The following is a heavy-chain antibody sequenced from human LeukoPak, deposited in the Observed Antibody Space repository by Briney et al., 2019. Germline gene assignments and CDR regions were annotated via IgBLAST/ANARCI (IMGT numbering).Heavy chain of an antibody. Sequence: GASVKVSCKASGYTFTGYYMHWVRQAPGQGLEWMGWTNPNSGGTNYAQKFRGRVTMTRDTSISTAYMELSRLRSDDTAVYYCARGVLTMVRGVSLDYWGQGTLVTVSS. CDR1: GYTFTGYY. CDR3: ARGVLTMVRGVSLDY. CDR2: TNPNSGGT. J-gene: IGHJ4*02. D-gene: IGHD3-10*01. V-gene: IGHV1-2*02.